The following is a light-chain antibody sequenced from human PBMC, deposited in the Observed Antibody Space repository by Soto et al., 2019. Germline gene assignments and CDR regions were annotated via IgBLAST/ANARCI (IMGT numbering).Light chain of an antibody. CDR1: SIDVGGCKF. J-gene: IGLJ1*01. CDR3: SSCAGSNNPYV. CDR2: EVS. Sequence: QSALTQPPSGSGSLGQEVTISCTGTSIDVGGCKFVSWYQQYPGKAPKLIIYEVSKRPSGVPDRFSGSKSGNTASLTVSGLQAEDEADYYCSSCAGSNNPYVFGTGTKLTVL. V-gene: IGLV2-8*01.